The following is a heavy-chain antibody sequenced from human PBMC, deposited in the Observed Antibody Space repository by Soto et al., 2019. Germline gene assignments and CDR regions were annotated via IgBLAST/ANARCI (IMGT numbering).Heavy chain of an antibody. V-gene: IGHV4-30-4*01. J-gene: IGHJ4*02. CDR2: IYYSGNT. D-gene: IGHD3-16*01. Sequence: TSETLSLTCTVSGGSTSSDNYWSWIRQPPGKGLEWIGHIYYSGNTDYNPSLKSRLAISIDTSKNQFSLKLSSVTAADTAVYFCAREGGESSDGLYYFDSWGQGSLVTVSS. CDR3: AREGGESSDGLYYFDS. CDR1: GGSTSSDNY.